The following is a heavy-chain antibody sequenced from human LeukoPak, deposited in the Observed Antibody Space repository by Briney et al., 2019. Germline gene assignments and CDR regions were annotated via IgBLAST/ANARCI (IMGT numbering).Heavy chain of an antibody. CDR3: ASSELLWFGELWH. CDR2: IYTRGST. CDR1: GGSISSGSYY. D-gene: IGHD3-10*01. V-gene: IGHV4-61*02. J-gene: IGHJ4*02. Sequence: PSETLSLTCTVSGGSISSGSYYWSWIRQPAGKGLEWIGRIYTRGSTNYNPPLKSRVTISVDTSKNQFSLKLSSVTAADTAVYYCASSELLWFGELWHWGQGTLVTVSS.